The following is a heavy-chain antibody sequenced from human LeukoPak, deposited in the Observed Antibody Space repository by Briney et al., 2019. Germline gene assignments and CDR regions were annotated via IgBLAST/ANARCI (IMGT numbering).Heavy chain of an antibody. Sequence: PGGSLRLSCAASGFTFSSYSMNWVRQAPGKGLEWLSYISSSSETIYYADSVKGRFTISRDNAKNSLYLQMNSLRAEDTAVYYCARVAHYYDSSGYWGQGTLVTVSS. D-gene: IGHD3-22*01. CDR1: GFTFSSYS. CDR2: ISSSSETI. J-gene: IGHJ4*02. CDR3: ARVAHYYDSSGY. V-gene: IGHV3-48*04.